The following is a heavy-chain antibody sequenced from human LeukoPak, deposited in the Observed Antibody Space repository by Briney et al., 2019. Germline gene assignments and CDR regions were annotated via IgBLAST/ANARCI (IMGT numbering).Heavy chain of an antibody. D-gene: IGHD3-16*01. CDR2: ISSGGENI. CDR3: ARDPLEYASYYDY. Sequence: GGSLRLSCATSGFTFSDSYMTWIRQAPGKGLEWVSYISSGGENIYYADSVKGRFTISRDNAKNSLYLQMNSLRAEDTAEYYCARDPLEYASYYDYWGQGTLVTVSS. V-gene: IGHV3-11*04. CDR1: GFTFSDSY. J-gene: IGHJ4*02.